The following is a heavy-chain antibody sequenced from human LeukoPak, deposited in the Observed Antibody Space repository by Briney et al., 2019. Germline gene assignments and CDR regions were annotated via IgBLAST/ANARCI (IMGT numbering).Heavy chain of an antibody. CDR2: VYYGGST. J-gene: IGHJ5*02. CDR3: ARDSNGFDP. V-gene: IGHV4-59*01. CDR1: GGSISSFY. Sequence: SETLSLTCTVSGGSISSFYWSWIRQPPGKGLEWIGYVYYGGSTNYNPSLKSRVTISVDTSKNQFSLKPSSVTAADTAVYYCARDSNGFDPWGQGTLVTVSS.